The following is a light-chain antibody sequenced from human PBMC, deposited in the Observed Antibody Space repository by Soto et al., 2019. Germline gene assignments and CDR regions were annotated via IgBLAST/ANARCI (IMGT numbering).Light chain of an antibody. CDR2: DNN. V-gene: IGLV1-51*01. CDR3: GTWDSSLSAVV. J-gene: IGLJ2*01. Sequence: QSVLTQPPSVSAAPGQKVTISCSGSNSNIGNNYVSWYQQLPGTAPKLLIYDNNKRPSGIPDRFSGSKSGTSATLGITGLQAGDDADYYFGTWDSSLSAVVFGGGTKLTVL. CDR1: NSNIGNNY.